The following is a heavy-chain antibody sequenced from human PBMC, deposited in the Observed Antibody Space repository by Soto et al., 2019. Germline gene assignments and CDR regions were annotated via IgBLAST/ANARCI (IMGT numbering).Heavy chain of an antibody. Sequence: SVKVSCKASGGTFSSYAISWVRQAPGQGLEWMGGIIPIFGTANYAQKFQGRVTITADESTSTAYMELSSLRSEDTAVYYCAREKSVRDYYDSSGYNDYWGQGTLVTVSS. CDR1: GGTFSSYA. CDR2: IIPIFGTA. D-gene: IGHD3-22*01. CDR3: AREKSVRDYYDSSGYNDY. V-gene: IGHV1-69*13. J-gene: IGHJ4*02.